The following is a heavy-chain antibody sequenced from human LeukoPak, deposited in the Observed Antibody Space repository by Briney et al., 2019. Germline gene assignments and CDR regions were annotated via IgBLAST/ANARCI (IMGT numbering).Heavy chain of an antibody. Sequence: SVNVSCKASVWIFIGCYMHWVRQAPAQGLEWMGWINPNSGGTNYAQKFQGRVTMTRDTSISTAYMALSRLRSDDTAVYYCARDPIGSGGSQPISRYYMDVWGKGTTVTVSS. CDR3: ARDPIGSGGSQPISRYYMDV. CDR1: VWIFIGCY. V-gene: IGHV1-2*02. D-gene: IGHD2-15*01. CDR2: INPNSGGT. J-gene: IGHJ6*03.